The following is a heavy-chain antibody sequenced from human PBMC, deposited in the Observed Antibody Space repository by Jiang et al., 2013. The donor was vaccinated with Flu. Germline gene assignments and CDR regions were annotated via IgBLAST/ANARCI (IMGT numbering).Heavy chain of an antibody. CDR1: GYIFTSYY. CDR3: AASGDPSSSYYYGMDV. D-gene: IGHD3-10*01. CDR2: INPSGTRT. V-gene: IGHV1-46*01. J-gene: IGHJ6*02. Sequence: GAEVKKPGASVKVSCKASGYIFTSYYMYWVRQAPGQGLEWVGVINPSGTRTSYAQNFQGRITMTRDTSTSTVYMELSSLRSDDTAVYYCAASGDPSSSYYYGMDVWGQGPRSPSP.